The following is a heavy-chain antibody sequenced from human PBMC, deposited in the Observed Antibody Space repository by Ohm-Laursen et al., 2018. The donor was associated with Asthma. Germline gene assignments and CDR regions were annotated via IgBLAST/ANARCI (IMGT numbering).Heavy chain of an antibody. CDR2: MYYSGST. CDR3: ARLPRTEGNWFDP. Sequence: SQTLSLTSTVSGGSITTGGHYWPWIRQHPGKGLEWIAYMYYSGSTRYNPSLRSRIIMSADTSKNKFSLKLTSVTAADTAVYYCARLPRTEGNWFDPWGQGTLVTVSS. V-gene: IGHV4-31*03. J-gene: IGHJ5*02. CDR1: GGSITTGGHY. D-gene: IGHD1-14*01.